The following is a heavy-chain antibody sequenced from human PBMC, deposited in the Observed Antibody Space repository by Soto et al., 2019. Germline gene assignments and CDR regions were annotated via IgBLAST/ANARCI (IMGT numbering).Heavy chain of an antibody. Sequence: ASVKVSCKASGYTFTSYVMHWVRQAPGQRLEWMGWINAGNGKTKYSQKFQGRVTFTRDTSASTAHMEVSSLISEDTAVYYCARDACSGGNCYFHWFDPWGQGTLVTVSS. D-gene: IGHD2-15*01. V-gene: IGHV1-3*01. CDR2: INAGNGKT. J-gene: IGHJ5*02. CDR1: GYTFTSYV. CDR3: ARDACSGGNCYFHWFDP.